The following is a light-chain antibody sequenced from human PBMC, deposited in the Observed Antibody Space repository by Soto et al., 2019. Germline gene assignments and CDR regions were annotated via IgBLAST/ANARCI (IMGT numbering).Light chain of an antibody. CDR1: SSDVGSFDS. Sequence: QSVLTQPASVSGSPGQPITISCTGTSSDVGSFDSVAWYQHNPGKAPKLMIYDVSNRPSGVSSRFSGSKSGNTASLSISGLQTEDEANYYCSSFPTSSPLVFGNGTKVTVL. J-gene: IGLJ1*01. CDR3: SSFPTSSPLV. V-gene: IGLV2-14*01. CDR2: DVS.